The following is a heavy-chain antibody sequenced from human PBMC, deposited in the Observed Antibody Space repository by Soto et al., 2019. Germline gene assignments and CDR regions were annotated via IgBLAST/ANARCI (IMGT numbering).Heavy chain of an antibody. J-gene: IGHJ6*02. V-gene: IGHV3-7*01. CDR1: GFTFSGYW. CDR2: IKQDGSEK. D-gene: IGHD3-3*01. CDR3: AREGKVLRFLEWRPSDYYYYGMDV. Sequence: GGSLRLSCAASGFTFSGYWMSWVRQAPGKGLEWVANIKQDGSEKYYVDSVKGRFTISRDNAKNSLYLQMNSLRAEDTAVYYCAREGKVLRFLEWRPSDYYYYGMDVWGQGTTVTVSS.